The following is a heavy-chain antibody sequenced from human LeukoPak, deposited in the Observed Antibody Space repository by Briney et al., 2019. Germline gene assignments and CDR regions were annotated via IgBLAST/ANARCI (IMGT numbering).Heavy chain of an antibody. CDR3: ARQGLGLWFGEPPHYYYYGMDV. J-gene: IGHJ6*02. Sequence: SETLSLTCAVSGGSISSSNWWNWVRQPPGKGLEWIGKIYHSGSANYNPSLKSRVTISVDTSKNQFSLKLSSVTAADTAVYYYARQGLGLWFGEPPHYYYYGMDVWGQGTTVTVSS. D-gene: IGHD3-10*01. V-gene: IGHV4-4*02. CDR1: GGSISSSNW. CDR2: IYHSGSA.